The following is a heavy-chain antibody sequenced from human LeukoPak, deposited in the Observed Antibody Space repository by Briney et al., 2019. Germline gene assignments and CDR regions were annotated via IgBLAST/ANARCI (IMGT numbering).Heavy chain of an antibody. CDR1: GFTLSSYA. CDR3: VRDSSGYYPRIFQH. CDR2: ISGSGGST. V-gene: IGHV3-23*01. Sequence: PGGSLRLSCAASGFTLSSYAMSWVRQAPGKGLEWVSAISGSGGSTYYADSVKGRFTISRDNSKNTLYLQMNSLRAEDTAVYYCVRDSSGYYPRIFQHWGQGTLVTVSS. J-gene: IGHJ1*01. D-gene: IGHD3-22*01.